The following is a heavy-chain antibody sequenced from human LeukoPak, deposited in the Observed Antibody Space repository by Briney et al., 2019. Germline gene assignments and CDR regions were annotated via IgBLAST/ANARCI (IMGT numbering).Heavy chain of an antibody. D-gene: IGHD1-26*01. CDR1: GDSISSSSYY. J-gene: IGHJ4*02. CDR2: IYYSGTT. Sequence: SETLSLTCFVSGDSISSSSYYWGWIRQPPGKGLEWIGFIYYSGTTHYNPSLKSRVTMSVATSNNQFSLRLSSVTAADTAIYYCARHSGASPHYFDHWGQGALVTVSS. V-gene: IGHV4-61*05. CDR3: ARHSGASPHYFDH.